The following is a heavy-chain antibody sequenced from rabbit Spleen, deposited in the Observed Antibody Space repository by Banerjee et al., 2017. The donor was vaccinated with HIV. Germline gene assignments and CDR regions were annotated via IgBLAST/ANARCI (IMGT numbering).Heavy chain of an antibody. CDR3: ARDTASSFSSYGMDL. CDR2: IYTSSGNT. Sequence: QSLEESGGDLVKPGASLTLTCTASGLDFSSYYYMCWVRQAPGKGLEWIGCIYTSSGNTYYASWVSGRFIMSRTSSTTVTLQMTRLTAADTATYFCARDTASSFSSYGMDLWGPGTLVTVS. D-gene: IGHD8-1*01. J-gene: IGHJ6*01. V-gene: IGHV1S40*01. CDR1: GLDFSSYYY.